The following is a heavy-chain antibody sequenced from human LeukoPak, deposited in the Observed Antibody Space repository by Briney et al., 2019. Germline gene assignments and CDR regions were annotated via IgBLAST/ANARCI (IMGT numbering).Heavy chain of an antibody. Sequence: GGSLRLSCAASGFTFSSYAMSWVRQAPGKGLEWVSAISGSGGSTYYADSVKGRFTISRDNSENTLYLQMNSLRAEDTAVYYCAKWVPAAPHKNWFDPWGQGTLVTVSS. D-gene: IGHD2-2*01. CDR3: AKWVPAAPHKNWFDP. CDR2: ISGSGGST. V-gene: IGHV3-23*01. J-gene: IGHJ5*02. CDR1: GFTFSSYA.